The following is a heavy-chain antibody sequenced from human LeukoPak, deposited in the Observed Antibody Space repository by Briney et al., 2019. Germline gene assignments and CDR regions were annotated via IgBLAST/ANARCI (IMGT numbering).Heavy chain of an antibody. V-gene: IGHV3-7*01. D-gene: IGHD5-18*01. CDR1: GFTFSSYW. CDR3: ARDHRYSYGPTYYYYYMDV. CDR2: IKQDGSEK. Sequence: GGSLRLSCAASGFTFSSYWMSWVRQAPGKGLEWVANIKQDGSEKYYVDSVKGRFTISRDNAKNSLYLQMNSLRAEDTAVYHCARDHRYSYGPTYYYYYMDVWGKGTTVTISS. J-gene: IGHJ6*03.